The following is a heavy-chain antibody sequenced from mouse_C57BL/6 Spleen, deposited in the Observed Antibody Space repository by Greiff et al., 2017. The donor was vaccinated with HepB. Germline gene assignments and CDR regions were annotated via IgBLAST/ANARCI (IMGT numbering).Heavy chain of an antibody. Sequence: QVQLQQPGAELVMPGASVKLSCKASGYTFTSYWMHWVKQRPGQGLEWIGEIDPSDSYTNYNQKFKGKSTLTVDKSSSTAYMQLSSLTSEDSAVYSCARRDRGAMDYWGQGTSVTVSS. V-gene: IGHV1-69*01. CDR1: GYTFTSYW. D-gene: IGHD3-3*01. CDR2: IDPSDSYT. CDR3: ARRDRGAMDY. J-gene: IGHJ4*01.